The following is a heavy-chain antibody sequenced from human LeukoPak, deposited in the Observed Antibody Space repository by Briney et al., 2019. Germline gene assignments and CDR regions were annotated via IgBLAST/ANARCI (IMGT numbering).Heavy chain of an antibody. Sequence: SETLSLTCSVSGGSISSYYWSWIRQPPGKGLEWIGYIYYSGSTHYNPSLKSRVTISVDTSKNQFSLKLSSVTAADTAVYYCARHRADWGWAAFDIWGQGTMVTVSS. D-gene: IGHD7-27*01. CDR1: GGSISSYY. CDR2: IYYSGST. J-gene: IGHJ3*02. CDR3: ARHRADWGWAAFDI. V-gene: IGHV4-59*08.